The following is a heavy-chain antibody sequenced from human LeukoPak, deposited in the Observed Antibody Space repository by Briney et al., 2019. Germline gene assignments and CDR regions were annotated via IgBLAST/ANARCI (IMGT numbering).Heavy chain of an antibody. J-gene: IGHJ4*02. D-gene: IGHD3-10*01. CDR3: ARGSIYGSGSYFERYFDY. V-gene: IGHV4-38-2*02. CDR1: GYSISSGYY. Sequence: SETLSLTCTVSGYSISSGYYWGWIRQPPGKGLEWIGSIFHSGSTYYNPSLKSRVTISADTSKNQFSLKLSSVTAADTAVYYCARGSIYGSGSYFERYFDYWGQGTLVTVSS. CDR2: IFHSGST.